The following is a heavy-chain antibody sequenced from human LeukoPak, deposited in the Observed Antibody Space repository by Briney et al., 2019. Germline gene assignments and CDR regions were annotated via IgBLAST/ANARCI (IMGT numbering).Heavy chain of an antibody. CDR3: ARDQTYSGSGIYTYFDY. Sequence: KPSETLSLTCTVSGGSITSSGYYWGWLRQPPGKGLEWIGSIYYSGSTYYNPSLKSRVTISRDTSKNQFSLNLYSVTAADTAVYYCARDQTYSGSGIYTYFDYWGQGILVTVSS. V-gene: IGHV4-39*02. CDR2: IYYSGST. CDR1: GGSITSSGYY. J-gene: IGHJ4*02. D-gene: IGHD3-10*01.